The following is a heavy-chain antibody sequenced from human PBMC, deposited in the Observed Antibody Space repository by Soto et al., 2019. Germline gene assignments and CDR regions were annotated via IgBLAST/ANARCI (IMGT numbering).Heavy chain of an antibody. Sequence: SLRLSCAASGFTFSSYGMHWVRQAPGKGLEWVAVISYDGSNKYYADSVKGRFTISRDNSKNTLYLQMNSLRAEDTAVYYCARTIVATTYYYYGMDVWGQGTTVTVSS. V-gene: IGHV3-30*03. D-gene: IGHD5-12*01. J-gene: IGHJ6*02. CDR1: GFTFSSYG. CDR2: ISYDGSNK. CDR3: ARTIVATTYYYYGMDV.